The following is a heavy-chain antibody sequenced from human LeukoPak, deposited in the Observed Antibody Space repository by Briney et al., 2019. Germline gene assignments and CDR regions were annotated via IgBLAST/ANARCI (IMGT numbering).Heavy chain of an antibody. D-gene: IGHD2-2*01. CDR1: GYTFTGYY. CDR3: ERGKSSTSTTFDI. CDR2: INPNSGGT. J-gene: IGHJ3*02. V-gene: IGHV1-2*02. Sequence: ASVKVSCKASGYTFTGYYMHWVRQAPGQGVEWMGWINPNSGGTNYAQKFQGRVTITRDTSISTAYMELSRLRSDDTAVYYCERGKSSTSTTFDIWGQGTMVTVSS.